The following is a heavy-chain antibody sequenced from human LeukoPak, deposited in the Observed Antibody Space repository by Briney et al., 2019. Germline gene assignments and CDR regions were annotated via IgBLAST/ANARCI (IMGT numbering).Heavy chain of an antibody. CDR2: IYHSGST. CDR3: ARHTPVSFNYADY. Sequence: SETLSLTCAVSGVSISSSNWWSWVRQPPGKGLEWIGEIYHSGSTNYNPSLKSRVTISVDKSKNQFSLKLSSVTAADTAVYYCARHTPVSFNYADYWGQGTLVTVSS. V-gene: IGHV4-4*02. J-gene: IGHJ4*02. CDR1: GVSISSSNW. D-gene: IGHD2-2*01.